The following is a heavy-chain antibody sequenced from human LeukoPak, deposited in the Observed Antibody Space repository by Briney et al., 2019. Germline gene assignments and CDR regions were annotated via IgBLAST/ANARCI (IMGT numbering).Heavy chain of an antibody. CDR1: GGTFSIYA. V-gene: IGHV1-69*04. Sequence: GASVTVSFTASGGTFSIYAISWVRQAPGQGLEWMGRIIPILGIANYAQKFQGRVTITADKSTSTAYMELSSLRSEDTAVYYCASADVRGVILVKEFDYWGQGTLVTVSS. CDR3: ASADVRGVILVKEFDY. CDR2: IIPILGIA. D-gene: IGHD3-10*02. J-gene: IGHJ4*02.